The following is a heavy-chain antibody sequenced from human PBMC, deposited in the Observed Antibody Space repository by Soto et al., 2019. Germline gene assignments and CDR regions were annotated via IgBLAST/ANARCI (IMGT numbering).Heavy chain of an antibody. D-gene: IGHD1-26*01. Sequence: EVQLVESGGGLVRPGESLRLSCAASGFTFTSAWINWVRQAPGKGLEWAGRIKSKTDGGTVDYGAPVKGRVTISRDDSKNTAYLQMNSLRNEDTAVDYCTTAERGGSYYSEYWGQGTLVTVSS. CDR3: TTAERGGSYYSEY. J-gene: IGHJ4*02. V-gene: IGHV3-15*07. CDR2: IKSKTDGGTV. CDR1: GFTFTSAW.